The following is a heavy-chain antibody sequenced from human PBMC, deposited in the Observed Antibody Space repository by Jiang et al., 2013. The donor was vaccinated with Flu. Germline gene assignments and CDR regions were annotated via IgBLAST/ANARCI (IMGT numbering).Heavy chain of an antibody. J-gene: IGHJ4*02. D-gene: IGHD5-24*01. CDR3: ASRRDGHNYEGYFDY. V-gene: IGHV4-34*01. CDR2: INYSGTT. Sequence: LLKPSETLSLTCDFYDGSSSRHYWSWIRQAPGEGLEWIGEINYSGTTNYNPSLKSRVTISLDASKNQFSLKVSSMTAADTAVYYCASRRDGHNYEGYFDYWGQGTLVTVSS. CDR1: DGSSSRHY.